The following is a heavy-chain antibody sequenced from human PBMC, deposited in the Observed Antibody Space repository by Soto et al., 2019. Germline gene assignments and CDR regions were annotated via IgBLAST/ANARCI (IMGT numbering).Heavy chain of an antibody. CDR1: GGSISSGGYY. CDR2: IYYIGST. Sequence: QVQLQESGPGLVKPSQTLSLTCTVSGGSISSGGYYWSWIRQHPGKGLEWIGYIYYIGSTYYNPSLKSRVTITVDASKNQFSLELSSVTAADTAVYYCASYRLYRNYYYYYGMDVWGQGTTVTVSS. V-gene: IGHV4-31*03. CDR3: ASYRLYRNYYYYYGMDV. J-gene: IGHJ6*02. D-gene: IGHD3-16*02.